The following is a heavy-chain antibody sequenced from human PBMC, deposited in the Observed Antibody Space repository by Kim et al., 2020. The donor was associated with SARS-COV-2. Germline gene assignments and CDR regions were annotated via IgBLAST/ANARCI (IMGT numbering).Heavy chain of an antibody. V-gene: IGHV3-48*02. CDR1: GFTFSSYS. CDR3: AREGFGEPYIGFDY. D-gene: IGHD3-10*01. Sequence: GGSLRLSCAASGFTFSSYSMNWVRQAPGKGLEWVSYISSSSSTIYYADSVKGRFTISRDNAKNSLYLQMNSLRDEDTSVYYCAREGFGEPYIGFDYWGQGTLVTVSS. J-gene: IGHJ4*02. CDR2: ISSSSSTI.